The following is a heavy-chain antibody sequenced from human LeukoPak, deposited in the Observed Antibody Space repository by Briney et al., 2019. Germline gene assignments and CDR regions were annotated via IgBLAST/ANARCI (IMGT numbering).Heavy chain of an antibody. CDR2: IYHSGST. D-gene: IGHD4-11*01. CDR3: ARGCWGYSNYLRVFWFDP. Sequence: PSQTLSLTCTVSGDSISSGGYSWSWIRQPPGKGLEWIGYIYHSGSTYYNPSLKSRVTISVDRSKNQFSLKLSSVTAADTAVYYCARGCWGYSNYLRVFWFDPWGQGALVTVSS. CDR1: GDSISSGGYS. J-gene: IGHJ5*02. V-gene: IGHV4-30-2*01.